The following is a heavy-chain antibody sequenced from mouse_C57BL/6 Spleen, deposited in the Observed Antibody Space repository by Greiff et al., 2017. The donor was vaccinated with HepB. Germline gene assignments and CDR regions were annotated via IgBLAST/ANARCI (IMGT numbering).Heavy chain of an antibody. J-gene: IGHJ3*01. Sequence: VQLKESGPVLVKPGASVKMSCKASGYTFTDYYMNWVKQSHGKSLEWIGVINPYNGGTSYNQKFKGKATLTVDKSSSTAYMELNSLTSEDSAVYYCARSDDGYWFAYWGQGTLVTVSA. D-gene: IGHD2-3*01. V-gene: IGHV1-19*01. CDR3: ARSDDGYWFAY. CDR1: GYTFTDYY. CDR2: INPYNGGT.